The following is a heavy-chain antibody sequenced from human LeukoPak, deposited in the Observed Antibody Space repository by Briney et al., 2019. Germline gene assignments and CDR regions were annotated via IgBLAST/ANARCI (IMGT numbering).Heavy chain of an antibody. CDR3: ARGGALAGGHFDS. J-gene: IGHJ4*02. D-gene: IGHD4-23*01. CDR1: GFTFSNYW. CDR2: INRDGSRI. Sequence: GGSLRLSCVASGFTFSNYWMHWVRQAAWKGLVGVSHINRDGSRINYADSVKGRFTMSRDNAKNSLYLQMNTLRAEDTAVYYCARGGALAGGHFDSWGQGTLVGVSS. V-gene: IGHV3-74*01.